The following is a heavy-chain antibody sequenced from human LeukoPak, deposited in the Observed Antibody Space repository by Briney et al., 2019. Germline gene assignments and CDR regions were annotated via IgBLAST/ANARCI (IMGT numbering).Heavy chain of an antibody. V-gene: IGHV3-11*01. D-gene: IGHD3-10*01. Sequence: PGGSLRLSCAASGFTFSDYYMSWIRQAPGKGLEWVSYIGSSGSTIYYADSVKGRFTISRDNAKNSLYLQMNSLRAEDTAVYYCARQGYYYTLGSYHWLDPWGQGTLVTVSS. CDR2: IGSSGSTI. CDR1: GFTFSDYY. CDR3: ARQGYYYTLGSYHWLDP. J-gene: IGHJ5*02.